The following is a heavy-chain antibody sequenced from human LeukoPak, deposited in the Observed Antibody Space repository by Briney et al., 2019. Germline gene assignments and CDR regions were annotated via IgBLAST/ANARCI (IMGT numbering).Heavy chain of an antibody. D-gene: IGHD3-10*01. CDR2: INHSGST. CDR1: GYSISSGYY. J-gene: IGHJ5*02. V-gene: IGHV4-38-2*02. CDR3: ARGFGSGSFLA. Sequence: PSETLSLTCTVSGYSISSGYYWSWIRQPPGKGLEWIGEINHSGSTNYNPSLKSRVTISVDTSKNQFSLKLSSVTAADTAVYYCARGFGSGSFLAWGQGTLVTVSP.